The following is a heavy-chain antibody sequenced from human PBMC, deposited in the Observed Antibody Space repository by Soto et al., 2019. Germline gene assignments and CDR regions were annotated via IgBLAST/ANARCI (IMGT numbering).Heavy chain of an antibody. Sequence: QVQLQESGSGLVKPSQTLSLTCTVSGGSISSGGYSWTWIRQSPGKGLEWIGYTYQSGSAYYNPSLKSRVTISVDRSKNQFSLNLTSVTAADTAVYYWARDYYGMDVWGQGTTVTVSS. V-gene: IGHV4-30-2*06. J-gene: IGHJ6*02. CDR1: GGSISSGGYS. CDR2: TYQSGSA. CDR3: ARDYYGMDV.